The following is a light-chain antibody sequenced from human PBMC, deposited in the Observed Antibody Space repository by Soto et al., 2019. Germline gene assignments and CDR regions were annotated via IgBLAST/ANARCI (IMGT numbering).Light chain of an antibody. Sequence: EIVMTQSPGTLSVSPGERATLSCRASQSVSSTLAWYQQQPGQAPRLLIYGASTRATGIPARFSGSGSGTEFTLTISRLQSEDFAVYYCQQYSNSPITFGQGTRLEIK. V-gene: IGKV3-15*01. CDR3: QQYSNSPIT. J-gene: IGKJ5*01. CDR2: GAS. CDR1: QSVSST.